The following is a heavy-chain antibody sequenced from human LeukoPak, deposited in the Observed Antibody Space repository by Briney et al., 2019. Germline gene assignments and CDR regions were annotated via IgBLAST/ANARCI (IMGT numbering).Heavy chain of an antibody. CDR2: IYYSGST. D-gene: IGHD2-2*01. CDR3: ASRVGNCSSTSCYVICY. CDR1: GGSISSSSYY. V-gene: IGHV4-39*07. Sequence: SETLSLTCTVSGGSISSSSYYWGWIRQPPGKGLEWIGSIYYSGSTYYNPSLKSRVTISVDTSKNQFSLKLSSVTAADTAVYYCASRVGNCSSTSCYVICYWGQGTLVTVSS. J-gene: IGHJ4*02.